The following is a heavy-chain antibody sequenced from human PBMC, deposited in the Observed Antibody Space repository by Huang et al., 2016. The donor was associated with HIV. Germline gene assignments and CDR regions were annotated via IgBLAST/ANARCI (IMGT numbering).Heavy chain of an antibody. CDR3: ATGFDVFFDF. D-gene: IGHD3-9*01. CDR1: AYTLTELS. J-gene: IGHJ4*02. CDR2: LDPEIGET. V-gene: IGHV1-24*01. Sequence: QVQLVQSRAEVKKPGASVKVSCKVSAYTLTELSIHWVRQPPGKGLEWMGGLDPEIGETIYEQKFQGRVTRTEDTSTETAVMELSGLRPEDTAVYYCATGFDVFFDFWGQGTLVTVSS.